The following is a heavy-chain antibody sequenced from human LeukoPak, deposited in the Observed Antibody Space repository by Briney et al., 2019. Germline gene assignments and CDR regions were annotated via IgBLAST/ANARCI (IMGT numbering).Heavy chain of an antibody. CDR1: GGSFSGYY. V-gene: IGHV4-34*01. CDR3: ARGGLMVYAVRVQNDAFDI. D-gene: IGHD2-8*01. J-gene: IGHJ3*02. CDR2: INHSGST. Sequence: TSETLSLTCAVYGGSFSGYYWSWIRQPPGKGPEWIGEINHSGSTNYNPSLKSRVTISVDTSKNQFSLKLSSVTAADTAVHYCARGGLMVYAVRVQNDAFDIWGQGTMVTVSS.